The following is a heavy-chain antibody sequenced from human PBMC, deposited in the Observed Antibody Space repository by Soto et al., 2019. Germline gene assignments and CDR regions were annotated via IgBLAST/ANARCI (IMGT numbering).Heavy chain of an antibody. J-gene: IGHJ4*02. CDR1: GYDFNTNW. V-gene: IGHV5-51*01. D-gene: IGHD3-3*01. CDR3: ARLPRDCNKTSCYYADH. CDR2: MYPGDSGT. Sequence: GESLKISGRGSGYDFNTNWFGWVRQLPGSGLEWVGIMYPGDSGTRYNPSLQGHVTLSVDVTVSTAFLQWRSLETSDTGMYFCARLPRDCNKTSCYYADHWGQGTQVTV.